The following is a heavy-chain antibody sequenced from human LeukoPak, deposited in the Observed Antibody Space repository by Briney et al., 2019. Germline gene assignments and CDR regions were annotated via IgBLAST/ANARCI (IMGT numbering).Heavy chain of an antibody. CDR1: GFSLTTYA. CDR3: ARRAGAYSHPYDY. CDR2: IYSDNT. V-gene: IGHV3-53*01. D-gene: IGHD4/OR15-4a*01. J-gene: IGHJ4*02. Sequence: GGSLRLSCAVSGFSLTTYAMSWVRQAPGKGLEWVSFIYSDNTHYSDSVKGRFTISRDNPKNTLYLQMNSLRAEDTAVYYRARRAGAYSHPYDYWGQGTLVTVSS.